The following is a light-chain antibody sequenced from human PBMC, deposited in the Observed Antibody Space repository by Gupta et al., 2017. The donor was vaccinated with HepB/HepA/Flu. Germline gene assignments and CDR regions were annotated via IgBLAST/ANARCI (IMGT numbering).Light chain of an antibody. CDR3: NSRDSSGNHPHVV. Sequence: SSELTQDPAVSVALGQTVRITCPGDSLRSYYASWYQQKPGQAPVLVIYGKNNRPSGIPDRFSGSSSGNTASVTITGAQAEDEADYYCNSRDSSGNHPHVVFGGGTKLTVL. CDR1: SLRSYY. J-gene: IGLJ2*01. V-gene: IGLV3-19*01. CDR2: GKN.